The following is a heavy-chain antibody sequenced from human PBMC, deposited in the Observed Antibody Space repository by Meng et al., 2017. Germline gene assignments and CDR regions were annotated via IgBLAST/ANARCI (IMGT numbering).Heavy chain of an antibody. J-gene: IGHJ4*02. D-gene: IGHD5-18*01. Sequence: GALKISCAASGFTFSSYAMSWVRQAPGKGLEWVSAISGSGGSTYYADSVKGRFTISRDNSKNTLYLQMNSLRAEDTAVYYCAKDVSAMVTGIFDYWGQGTLVTVSS. CDR1: GFTFSSYA. CDR2: ISGSGGST. V-gene: IGHV3-23*01. CDR3: AKDVSAMVTGIFDY.